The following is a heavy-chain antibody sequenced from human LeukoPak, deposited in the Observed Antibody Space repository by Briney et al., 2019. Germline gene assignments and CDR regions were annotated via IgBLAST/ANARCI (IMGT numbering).Heavy chain of an antibody. V-gene: IGHV4-61*01. CDR2: IYHGSA. CDR1: DDSVSSSRYY. D-gene: IGHD6-19*01. CDR3: AREGGRQWLVSGALDS. J-gene: IGHJ5*01. Sequence: SETLSLTCTVSDDSVSSSRYYWTWIRQPPGKGLEWIGYIYHGSATYNPSLESRVTLSMDTSKNQYSLKMTSVAAADTAVYYCAREGGRQWLVSGALDSWGQGTLVTVSS.